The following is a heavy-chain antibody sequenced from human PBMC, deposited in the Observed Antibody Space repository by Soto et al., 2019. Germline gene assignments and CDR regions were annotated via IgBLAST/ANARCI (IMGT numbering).Heavy chain of an antibody. CDR2: ISYDGSNK. CDR1: GFIFSSYG. D-gene: IGHD3-22*01. CDR3: AKDTYYHDSSGYYVFDQ. Sequence: QVQLVGSGGGVVQPGRSLRLSCAASGFIFSSYGIHWVRQAPGKGLEWVAGISYDGSNKYYADSVKGRFTISRDNSKNTLYLQMDSLRAEDTAVYYCAKDTYYHDSSGYYVFDQWGQGTLVTVSS. V-gene: IGHV3-30*18. J-gene: IGHJ4*02.